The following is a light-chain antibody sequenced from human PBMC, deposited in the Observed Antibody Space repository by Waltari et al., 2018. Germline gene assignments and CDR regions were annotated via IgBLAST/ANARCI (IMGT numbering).Light chain of an antibody. CDR2: WAS. CDR3: QQYYTVPPHT. Sequence: DIVMTQSLDSLAVSLGERATINCKSSQSVLYSSNNKNYLAWYQQKPGQPPKLLIYWASTRESGVPDRVSGSGSGTDFTLTISSLQAEDVAVYYCQQYYTVPPHTFGGGTKVEIK. V-gene: IGKV4-1*01. J-gene: IGKJ4*01. CDR1: QSVLYSSNNKNY.